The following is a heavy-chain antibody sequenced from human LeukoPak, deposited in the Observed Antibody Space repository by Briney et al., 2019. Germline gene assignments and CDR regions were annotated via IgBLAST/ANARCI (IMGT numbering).Heavy chain of an antibody. D-gene: IGHD5-24*01. CDR2: IIPIFGTA. CDR1: GYTFRGYY. J-gene: IGHJ4*02. Sequence: SVKVSCKASGYTFRGYYLRWVRQAPGQGLEWMGGIIPIFGTANYAQKFQGRVTITADESTSTAYMELSSLRSEDTAVYYCASLDGYNRDFDYWGQGTLVTVSS. V-gene: IGHV1-69*13. CDR3: ASLDGYNRDFDY.